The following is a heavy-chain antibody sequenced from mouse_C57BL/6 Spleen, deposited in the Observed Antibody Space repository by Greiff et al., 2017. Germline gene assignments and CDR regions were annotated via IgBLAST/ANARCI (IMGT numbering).Heavy chain of an antibody. CDR1: GFTFSDFY. D-gene: IGHD2-4*01. Sequence: EVKLMESGGGLVQSGRSLRLSCATSGFTFSDFYMEWVRQAPGKGLEWIAASRNKANDYTTEYSASVKGRFIVYTDTSQSILYLPMNALRAEDTAIYYCAREGYDYDGDWYFDVCGTGTTVTESS. V-gene: IGHV7-1*01. CDR2: SRNKANDYTT. J-gene: IGHJ1*03. CDR3: AREGYDYDGDWYFDV.